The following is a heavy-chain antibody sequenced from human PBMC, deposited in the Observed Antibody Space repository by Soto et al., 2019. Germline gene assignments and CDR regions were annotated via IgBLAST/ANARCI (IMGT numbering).Heavy chain of an antibody. D-gene: IGHD6-19*01. Sequence: SETLSLTCTVSGGSISSYYWSWIRQPPGKGLEWIGYIYYSGSTNYNPSLKSRVTISVDTSKNQFSLKLSSVTAADTAVYYCARGLQAIAVAGTVHFDYWGQGTLVTVSS. CDR1: GGSISSYY. CDR3: ARGLQAIAVAGTVHFDY. J-gene: IGHJ4*02. CDR2: IYYSGST. V-gene: IGHV4-59*01.